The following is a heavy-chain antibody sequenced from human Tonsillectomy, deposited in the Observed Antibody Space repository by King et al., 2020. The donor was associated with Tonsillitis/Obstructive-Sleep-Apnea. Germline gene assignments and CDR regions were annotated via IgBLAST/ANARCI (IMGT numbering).Heavy chain of an antibody. V-gene: IGHV3-11*05. CDR3: ATHYTNTSPFDY. CDR1: GFTFSDYY. CDR2: ISSGSSYT. Sequence: VQLVESGGGLVKPGGSLRLSCAASGFTFSDYYMSWIRQAPGKGLEWVSYISSGSSYTNYADSVKGRFTISRDKAKNSLYLQMNSLRAEDTAVYYCATHYTNTSPFDYWGRGTLVTVSS. D-gene: IGHD2-2*02. J-gene: IGHJ4*02.